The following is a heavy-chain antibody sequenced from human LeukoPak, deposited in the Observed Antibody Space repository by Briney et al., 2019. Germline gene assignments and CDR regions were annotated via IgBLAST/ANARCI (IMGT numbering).Heavy chain of an antibody. J-gene: IGHJ3*02. CDR2: IYTSGST. CDR1: GGSISSGSYY. CDR3: ARMYSSGWQDAFDI. Sequence: TLSLTCTVSGGSISSGSYYWSWIRQPAGKGLEWIGRIYTSGSTNYNPSLKSRVTISVDTSKNQFSLKLSSVTAADTAVYYCARMYSSGWQDAFDIWGQGTMVTVSS. V-gene: IGHV4-61*02. D-gene: IGHD6-19*01.